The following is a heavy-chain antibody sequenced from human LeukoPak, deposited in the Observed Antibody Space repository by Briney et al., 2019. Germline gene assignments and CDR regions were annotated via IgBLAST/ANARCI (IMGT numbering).Heavy chain of an antibody. Sequence: TGGSLRLSCAASGFTFSSYSMNWVRQAPGKGLEWVSSISSSSSYIYYADSVKGRFTISRDNAKNSLYLQMNSLRAEDTAVYYCARDEIRYYDFWSGYLPPDYWGQGTLVTVSS. CDR1: GFTFSSYS. D-gene: IGHD3-3*01. J-gene: IGHJ4*02. CDR2: ISSSSSYI. CDR3: ARDEIRYYDFWSGYLPPDY. V-gene: IGHV3-21*01.